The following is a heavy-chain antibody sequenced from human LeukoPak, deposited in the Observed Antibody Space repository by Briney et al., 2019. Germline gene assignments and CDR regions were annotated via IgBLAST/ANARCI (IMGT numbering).Heavy chain of an antibody. J-gene: IGHJ6*04. D-gene: IGHD2-15*01. Sequence: ASVKVSCKASGGTFSSYAISWVRQPPGQGLEWMGGIIPIFGTANYAQKFQGRVTITADESTSTAYMELSSLRSEDTAVYYCASGGVVVVVAATPDLQYYYYYGMDVWGKGTTVTVSS. CDR2: IIPIFGTA. CDR1: GGTFSSYA. CDR3: ASGGVVVVVAATPDLQYYYYYGMDV. V-gene: IGHV1-69*13.